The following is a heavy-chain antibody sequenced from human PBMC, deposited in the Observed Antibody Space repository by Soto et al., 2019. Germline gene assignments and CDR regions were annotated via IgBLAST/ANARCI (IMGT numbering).Heavy chain of an antibody. Sequence: QVLLVESGGGVVQPGGSLRLSCAASGFTFRASVMHWVRQAPGKGLEWMAILSYGAKNKYYADSVKGRFTISRDISESTLYLQMDSLRTEDTAVYYCGREEFEDGRGHFTNWGQGTLVSVSS. J-gene: IGHJ4*02. D-gene: IGHD3-3*01. CDR3: GREEFEDGRGHFTN. CDR1: GFTFRASV. CDR2: LSYGAKNK. V-gene: IGHV3-30*03.